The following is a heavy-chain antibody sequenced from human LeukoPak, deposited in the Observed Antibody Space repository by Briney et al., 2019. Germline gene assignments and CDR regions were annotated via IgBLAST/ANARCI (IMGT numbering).Heavy chain of an antibody. CDR3: ARGLYSYGQYYFDY. CDR1: GYTFTGYY. J-gene: IGHJ4*02. Sequence: GASVKVSCKASGYTFTGYYMHWMRQAPGQGLEWMGWINPNSGGTDYAQKFQGRVTMTRDTSISTAYMELSRLRSDDTAVYYCARGLYSYGQYYFDYWGQGTLVTVSS. CDR2: INPNSGGT. V-gene: IGHV1-2*02. D-gene: IGHD5-18*01.